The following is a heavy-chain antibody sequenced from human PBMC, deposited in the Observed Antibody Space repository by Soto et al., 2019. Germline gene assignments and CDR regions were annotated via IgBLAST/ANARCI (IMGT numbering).Heavy chain of an antibody. D-gene: IGHD6-6*01. CDR3: AKDDSSSPGYMDV. Sequence: QVQLVESGGGVAQPGRSLRLSCAASGFTFSSYGMHWVRQAPGKGLEWVAVISYDGSNKYYADSVKGRFTISRDNSKNTLYLQMNSLRAEDTAVYYCAKDDSSSPGYMDVWGKGTTVTVSS. J-gene: IGHJ6*03. CDR2: ISYDGSNK. CDR1: GFTFSSYG. V-gene: IGHV3-30*18.